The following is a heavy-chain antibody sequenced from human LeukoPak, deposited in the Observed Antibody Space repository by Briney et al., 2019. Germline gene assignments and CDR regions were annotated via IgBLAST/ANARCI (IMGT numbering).Heavy chain of an antibody. Sequence: SETLSLTCTVSGGSISSGGYYWSWIRQHPGMGLEWIGYIYYSGSTYYNPSLKSRVTISVDTSKNQFSLKLSSVTAADTAVYYCARSSTYYYGSGSYSQPYFDYWGQGTLVTVSS. CDR1: GGSISSGGYY. D-gene: IGHD3-10*01. CDR2: IYYSGST. V-gene: IGHV4-31*03. CDR3: ARSSTYYYGSGSYSQPYFDY. J-gene: IGHJ4*02.